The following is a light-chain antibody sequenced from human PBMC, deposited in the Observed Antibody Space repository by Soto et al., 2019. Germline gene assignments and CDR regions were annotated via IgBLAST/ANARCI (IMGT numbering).Light chain of an antibody. V-gene: IGLV2-14*03. CDR1: SSDVGAYNF. CDR3: GSFSRSTPPLF. CDR2: NVY. J-gene: IGLJ1*01. Sequence: QSALTQPASVSGSPGQSITISCTGTSSDVGAYNFVSWHQQHPGKAPKLMIYNVYDRPSGISYRFSGSKSGNTASLTISGPGGRDGVNFSSGSFSRSTPPLFFETGTKLPFL.